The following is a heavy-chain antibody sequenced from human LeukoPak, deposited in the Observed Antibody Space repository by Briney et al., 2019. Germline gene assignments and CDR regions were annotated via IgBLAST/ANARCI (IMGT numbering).Heavy chain of an antibody. CDR2: IYHGGNT. V-gene: IGHV4-4*02. Sequence: SGTLSLTCAVSGDSISSDNWWTWVRQAPGKGLEWIGEIYHGGNTNYNPSLKSRVTISVGKSKNQFTLKLTSATAADTAVYYCASYSYDEDYFDHWGQGTLVTVSS. CDR3: ASYSYDEDYFDH. D-gene: IGHD5-18*01. CDR1: GDSISSDNW. J-gene: IGHJ4*02.